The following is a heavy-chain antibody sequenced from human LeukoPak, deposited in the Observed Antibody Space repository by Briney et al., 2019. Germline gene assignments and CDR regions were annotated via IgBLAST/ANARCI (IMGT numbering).Heavy chain of an antibody. V-gene: IGHV4-39*07. CDR2: IYYSGST. Sequence: NTSETLSLTCTVSGGSISSSSYYWGWIRQPPGKGLEWIGSIYYSGSTNYNPSLKSRVTISVDTSKNQFSLKLSSVTAADTAVYYCARGLLLVSSGGYYGMDVWGQGTTVTVSS. CDR3: ARGLLLVSSGGYYGMDV. J-gene: IGHJ6*02. D-gene: IGHD2/OR15-2a*01. CDR1: GGSISSSSYY.